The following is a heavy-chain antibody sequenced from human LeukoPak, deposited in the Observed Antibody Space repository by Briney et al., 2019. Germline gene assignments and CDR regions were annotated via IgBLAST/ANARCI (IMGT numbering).Heavy chain of an antibody. Sequence: GGSLRLSCAASGFIFNNYGLIWVRQAPGKGLEWVSAISSDGGGTTYADFVKGRFTISRDNSRNTLFLQMNSLRGDDTALYYCAKGGSGYFLDLWGQGTLVTVSS. D-gene: IGHD3-22*01. CDR1: GFIFNNYG. J-gene: IGHJ5*02. V-gene: IGHV3-23*01. CDR3: AKGGSGYFLDL. CDR2: ISSDGGGT.